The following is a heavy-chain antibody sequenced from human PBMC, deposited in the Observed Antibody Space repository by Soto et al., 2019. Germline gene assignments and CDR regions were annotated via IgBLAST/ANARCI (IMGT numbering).Heavy chain of an antibody. CDR1: GYTFTSYG. Sequence: QVQLVQSGAEVKKPGASVKVSCKASGYTFTSYGISWVRQAPGQGLELMGWISAYNGNTNYAQKLQGRVTMTTDTATSTAYMELRSLRPDDTAVYYCARPHSYYYYGMDVWGQGTTVTVSS. J-gene: IGHJ6*02. CDR3: ARPHSYYYYGMDV. CDR2: ISAYNGNT. V-gene: IGHV1-18*04.